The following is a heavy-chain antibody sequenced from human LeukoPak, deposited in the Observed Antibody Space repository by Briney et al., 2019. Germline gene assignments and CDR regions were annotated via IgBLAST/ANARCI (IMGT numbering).Heavy chain of an antibody. CDR3: ATGPDYYNSSSYYPHY. CDR2: IYYSGST. J-gene: IGHJ4*02. D-gene: IGHD3-22*01. V-gene: IGHV4-59*01. Sequence: SETLSLTCTVSGGSISSYYWSWIRQPPGKGLEWIGYIYYSGSTNYNPSLKSRVTISVDTPKNLFSLKLSSVTAADTAVYYCATGPDYYNSSSYYPHYWGQGTLVTVSS. CDR1: GGSISSYY.